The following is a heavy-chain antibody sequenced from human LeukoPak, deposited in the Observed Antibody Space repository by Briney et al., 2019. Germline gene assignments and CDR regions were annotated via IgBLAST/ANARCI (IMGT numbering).Heavy chain of an antibody. CDR3: ARGGMEQLAPFDY. CDR2: INAGNGNT. J-gene: IGHJ4*02. CDR1: GYTFTSYA. V-gene: IGHV1-3*01. D-gene: IGHD6-13*01. Sequence: ASVKVSCKASGYTFTSYAMYWVRQAPGQRLEWMGWINAGNGNTKYSQKFQGRVTITRDTSASTAYMELSSLRSEDTAVYYCARGGMEQLAPFDYWGQGTLVTVSS.